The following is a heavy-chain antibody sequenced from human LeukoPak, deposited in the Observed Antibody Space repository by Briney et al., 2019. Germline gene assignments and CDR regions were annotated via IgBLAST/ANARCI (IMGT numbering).Heavy chain of an antibody. CDR2: ISSSSSYI. J-gene: IGHJ4*02. CDR3: ARVPSYGDYARGAFDY. D-gene: IGHD4-17*01. CDR1: GFTFSTYW. V-gene: IGHV3-21*01. Sequence: GGSLRLSCAASGFTFSTYWMNWVRQAPGKGLEWVSSISSSSSYIYYADSVKGRFTISRDNAKNSLYLQMNSLRAEDTAVYFCARVPSYGDYARGAFDYWGQGTLVTVSS.